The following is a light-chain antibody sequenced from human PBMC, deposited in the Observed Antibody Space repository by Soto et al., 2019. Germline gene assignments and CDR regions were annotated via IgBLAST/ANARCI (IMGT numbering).Light chain of an antibody. CDR3: CSYAGSGTLV. Sequence: QSALTQPASVPGSPGQSINISCTGTSSDLGSYTVVSWYQQHPDKAPKLMIYEVSKRPSGISNRFSGSKSGNTASLTISGLQPEDEADYFCCSYAGSGTLVFGGGTKLTVL. CDR1: SSDLGSYTV. CDR2: EVS. J-gene: IGLJ3*02. V-gene: IGLV2-23*02.